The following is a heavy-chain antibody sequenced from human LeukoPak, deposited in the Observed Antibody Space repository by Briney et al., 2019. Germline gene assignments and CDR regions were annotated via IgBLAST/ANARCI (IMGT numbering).Heavy chain of an antibody. CDR1: GYSISSGYY. Sequence: SETLSLTCTVSGYSISSGYYWGWIRQPPGKGLEWIGSIYHSGSTYYNPSLKSRVTISVDTSKNQFSLKLSSVTAADTAVYYCASLYCSSTSCLAYFDYWGQGTLVTVSS. CDR2: IYHSGST. D-gene: IGHD2-2*01. V-gene: IGHV4-38-2*02. CDR3: ASLYCSSTSCLAYFDY. J-gene: IGHJ4*02.